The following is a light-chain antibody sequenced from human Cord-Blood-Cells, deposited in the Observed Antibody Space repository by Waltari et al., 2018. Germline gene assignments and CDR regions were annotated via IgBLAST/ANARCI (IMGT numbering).Light chain of an antibody. CDR3: CSYAGSYTFV. CDR2: DVS. Sequence: QSALTQPRSVSGSPGQSVTISCTGPSSDVGAHNFVSWFQQHPGKAPKLMIYDVSKRPSGVPDRFSGSKSGNTASLTISGLQAEDEADYYCCSYAGSYTFVFGTGTKVTVL. V-gene: IGLV2-11*01. J-gene: IGLJ1*01. CDR1: SSDVGAHNF.